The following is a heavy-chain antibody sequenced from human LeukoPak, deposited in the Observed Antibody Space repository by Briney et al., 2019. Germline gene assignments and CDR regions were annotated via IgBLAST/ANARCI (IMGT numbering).Heavy chain of an antibody. CDR2: ISSSSSYI. CDR1: GFTFSSYS. D-gene: IGHD3-10*01. J-gene: IGHJ6*03. CDR3: ARVPRQGGVYYYYYMDV. V-gene: IGHV3-21*01. Sequence: GGSLRLSCAASGFTFSSYSMNWVRQAPGKGLEWVSSISSSSSYIYYADSVKGRFTISRDNAKNTLYLQMNSLRAEDTAVYYCARVPRQGGVYYYYYMDVWGKGTTVTVSS.